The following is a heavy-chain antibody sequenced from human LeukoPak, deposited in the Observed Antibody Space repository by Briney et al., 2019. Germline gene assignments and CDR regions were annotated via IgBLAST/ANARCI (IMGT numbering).Heavy chain of an antibody. V-gene: IGHV3-23*01. D-gene: IGHD2-2*01. CDR1: GFIVSNYA. J-gene: IGHJ4*02. CDR3: AIQFCSSTTCPSNPRGG. CDR2: IRGNGDST. Sequence: PGGSLRLSYAASGFIVSNYAMSWVRQAPGKGLEWVSAIRGNGDSTYYADSVKGRFTISRDNSENTLYLQMNSLRAEDTAVYYCAIQFCSSTTCPSNPRGGWGQGILVTVSS.